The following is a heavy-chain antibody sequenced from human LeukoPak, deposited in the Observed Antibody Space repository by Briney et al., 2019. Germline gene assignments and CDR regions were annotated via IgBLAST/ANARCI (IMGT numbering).Heavy chain of an antibody. D-gene: IGHD3-22*01. J-gene: IGHJ4*02. Sequence: PGGSLRLSCAASGFTFSSYAMSWVRQAPGKGLEWVSAISGSGGSTYYADSVKGRFTISRDNAKNSLYLQMNSLRAEDTAVYYCARDRMLDYYDSSGLDYWGQGTLVTVSS. V-gene: IGHV3-23*01. CDR2: ISGSGGST. CDR1: GFTFSSYA. CDR3: ARDRMLDYYDSSGLDY.